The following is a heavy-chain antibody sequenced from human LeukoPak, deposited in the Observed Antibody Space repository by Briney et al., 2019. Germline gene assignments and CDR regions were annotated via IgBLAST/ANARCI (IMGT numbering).Heavy chain of an antibody. CDR2: IYYSGST. J-gene: IGHJ4*02. D-gene: IGHD2-15*01. CDR3: ARAPCSGGRCYPPDF. CDR1: GGSISGHY. V-gene: IGHV4-59*11. Sequence: PSETLSLTCTVSGGSISGHYWSWIPQPPGKGLEWIGYIYYSGSTNCNPSLKSRVTISVDTSKNQFSLKLSSVTAADTAVYYCARAPCSGGRCYPPDFWGQGTLVTVSS.